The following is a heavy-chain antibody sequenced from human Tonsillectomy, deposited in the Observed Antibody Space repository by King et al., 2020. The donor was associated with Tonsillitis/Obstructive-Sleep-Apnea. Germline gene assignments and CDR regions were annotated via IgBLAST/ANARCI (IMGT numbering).Heavy chain of an antibody. Sequence: VQLVESGAEVKKPGESLKISCKGSGYSFSEYWIAWVRQMPGKGLEWMGIIYPDDSDTRYSPSFQGQVTMSFDKSISTAYLQWSSLKASDTAIYYCARRRDVVVPAAIAGWFDPWGQGTLVTVSS. V-gene: IGHV5-51*01. J-gene: IGHJ5*02. CDR1: GYSFSEYW. CDR3: ARRRDVVVPAAIAGWFDP. CDR2: IYPDDSDT. D-gene: IGHD2-2*02.